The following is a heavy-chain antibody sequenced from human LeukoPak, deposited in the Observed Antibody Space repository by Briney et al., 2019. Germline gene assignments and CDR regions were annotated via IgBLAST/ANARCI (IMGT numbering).Heavy chain of an antibody. D-gene: IGHD3-3*02. CDR2: ISAYNGNT. J-gene: IGHJ5*02. CDR1: GYTFTSYG. CDR3: ARDPPISGQPWFDP. V-gene: IGHV1-18*01. Sequence: ASVKVSCKASGYTFTSYGISWVRQAPGQGLEWMGWISAYNGNTNYAQKLQGRVTITTDESTSTAYMELSSLRSEDTAVYYCARDPPISGQPWFDPWGQGTLVTVSS.